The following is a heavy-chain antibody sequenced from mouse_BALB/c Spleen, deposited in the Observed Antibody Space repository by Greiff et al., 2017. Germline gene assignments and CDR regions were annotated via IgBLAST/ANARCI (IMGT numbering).Heavy chain of an antibody. CDR3: ARAGAMMTAGFDY. Sequence: EVKLVESGGGLVQPGGSRKLSCAASGFTFSSFGMHWVRQAPEKGLEWVAYISSGSSTIYYAPTVKGRYTITRDNPKNTLFLQMTSLRSEDTALYYCARAGAMMTAGFDYWGQGTTLTVSS. J-gene: IGHJ2*01. CDR1: GFTFSSFG. CDR2: ISSGSSTI. D-gene: IGHD2-4*01. V-gene: IGHV5-17*02.